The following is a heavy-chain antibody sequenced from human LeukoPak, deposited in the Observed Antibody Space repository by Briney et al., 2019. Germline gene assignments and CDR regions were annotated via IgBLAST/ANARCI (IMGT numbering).Heavy chain of an antibody. J-gene: IGHJ4*02. CDR1: GFTFTSSA. V-gene: IGHV1-58*02. CDR3: ARSSRGVVVPAAQFDY. CDR2: IVVGSGNT. Sequence: ASVTVSCKASGFTFTSSAMQWVRQARGQRLEWIGWIVVGSGNTNYAQKFQERVTITRDMSTSTAYMELSSLRSEDTAVYYCARSSRGVVVPAAQFDYWGQGTLVTVSS. D-gene: IGHD2-2*01.